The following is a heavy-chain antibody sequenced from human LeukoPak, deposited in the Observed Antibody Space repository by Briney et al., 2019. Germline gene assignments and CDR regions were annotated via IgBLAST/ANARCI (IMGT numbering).Heavy chain of an antibody. D-gene: IGHD3-22*01. Sequence: PSETLSLTCAVYGGSFSGYYWSWIRQPPGKGLEWIGEINHSGSTNYNPSLKSRVTISVDTSKNQLSLKLSSVTAADTAVYYCARQQHYYDSSGYYYDAFDIWGQGTMVTVSS. CDR3: ARQQHYYDSSGYYYDAFDI. J-gene: IGHJ3*02. V-gene: IGHV4-34*01. CDR2: INHSGST. CDR1: GGSFSGYY.